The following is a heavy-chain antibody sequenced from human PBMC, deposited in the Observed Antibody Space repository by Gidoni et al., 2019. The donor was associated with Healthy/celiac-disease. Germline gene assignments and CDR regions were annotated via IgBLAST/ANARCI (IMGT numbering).Heavy chain of an antibody. Sequence: EVQLVESVGGLVQPGGSLRLSCAASGFTFGTYSLNWVRQAPGKGLVWGSYISSSSSTIYYADSVKGRFTISRDNAKNSLYLQMNSLRDEDTAVYYCARDGTSYGSDCSSTSCQIADAFDIWGQGTMVTVSS. V-gene: IGHV3-48*02. D-gene: IGHD2-2*01. CDR3: ARDGTSYGSDCSSTSCQIADAFDI. J-gene: IGHJ3*02. CDR1: GFTFGTYS. CDR2: ISSSSSTI.